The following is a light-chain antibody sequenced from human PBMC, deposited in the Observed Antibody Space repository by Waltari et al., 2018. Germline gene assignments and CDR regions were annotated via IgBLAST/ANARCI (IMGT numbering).Light chain of an antibody. CDR1: QDITSF. CDR2: AAS. CDR3: QQLKNSPLT. Sequence: DIQLTQSPSFLSASVGDRVTITCRASQDITSFLAWYQQKPGKAPKLLIFAASTLQGGVPSRFIGSGSGTEFTLTISSLLPEDFATYYCQQLKNSPLTFGGGTKVEIK. V-gene: IGKV1-9*01. J-gene: IGKJ4*01.